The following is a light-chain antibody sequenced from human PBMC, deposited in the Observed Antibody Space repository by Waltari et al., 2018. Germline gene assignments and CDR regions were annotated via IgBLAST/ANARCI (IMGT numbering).Light chain of an antibody. Sequence: SYVLTQPPSVSVAPGKTARISCGEDNIGGEGVHWYQQKPGQAPVFVIYYDTNGPSGIPVRLSGSNSGTAATLTISRVEARDEADYYCQVWDSGVNQYVCGTGTKVTVL. CDR1: NIGGEG. V-gene: IGLV3-21*01. CDR3: QVWDSGVNQYV. J-gene: IGLJ1*01. CDR2: YDT.